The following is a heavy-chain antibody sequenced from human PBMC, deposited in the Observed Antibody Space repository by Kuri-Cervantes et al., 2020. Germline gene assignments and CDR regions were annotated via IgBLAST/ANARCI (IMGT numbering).Heavy chain of an antibody. CDR3: AREIVVARGGFDI. J-gene: IGHJ3*02. V-gene: IGHV4-34*01. CDR1: GGTFSGYY. Sequence: SETLSLTCAVYGGTFSGYYWNWIRQPPGKGLEWIGEINHSGSTNYNPSLKSRVSISVDTSKSQFSLKLNSVTAADTAVYFCAREIVVARGGFDIWGQGTMVTVSS. D-gene: IGHD3-22*01. CDR2: INHSGST.